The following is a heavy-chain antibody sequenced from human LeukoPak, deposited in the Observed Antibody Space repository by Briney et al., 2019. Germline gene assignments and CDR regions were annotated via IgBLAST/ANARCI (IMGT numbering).Heavy chain of an antibody. J-gene: IGHJ4*02. Sequence: PGGSLRPSCAASGFTFSSYWMNWVRQAPGKGLEWVANINGDGRDKYYVGSVRGRFTISRDNADNALYLQMNSLRGDDTALYYCARGVDSAIDWWGQGTLVTVSP. D-gene: IGHD3-9*01. CDR2: INGDGRDK. CDR1: GFTFSSYW. CDR3: ARGVDSAIDW. V-gene: IGHV3-7*01.